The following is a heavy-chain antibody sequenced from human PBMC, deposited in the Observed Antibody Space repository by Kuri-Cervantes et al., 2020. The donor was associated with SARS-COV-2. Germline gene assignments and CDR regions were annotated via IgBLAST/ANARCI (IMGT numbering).Heavy chain of an antibody. V-gene: IGHV1-2*02. CDR1: GYTFTGYY. J-gene: IGHJ6*03. D-gene: IGHD3-3*01. CDR2: INPNSGGT. CDR3: ARAGTTYYDFWSGSEPKQPPPLAPGPRYYYYMDV. Sequence: ASVKVSCKASGYTFTGYYMHWVRQAPGQGLEWMGWINPNSGGTNYAQKFQGRVTMTRDTSISTAYMELSSLRSEDTAVYYCARAGTTYYDFWSGSEPKQPPPLAPGPRYYYYMDVWGKGTTVTVSS.